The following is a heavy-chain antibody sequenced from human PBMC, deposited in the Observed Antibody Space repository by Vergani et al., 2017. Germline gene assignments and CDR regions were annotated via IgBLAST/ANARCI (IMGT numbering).Heavy chain of an antibody. J-gene: IGHJ6*03. CDR3: ARVYCRGMSCAGTDYFYHIDV. V-gene: IGHV5-51*03. CDR1: GYSFSRNW. D-gene: IGHD3/OR15-3a*01. CDR2: IYPGNSET. Sequence: EVQLEQSGAAVKKPGDSLEISCKGSGYSFSRNWIAWVRERPGQGLEWMGMIYPGNSETRNNPSFRGQVTMSVDKSISTAYLQWSSLKASDSAMYYCARVYCRGMSCAGTDYFYHIDVWGKGTTVTV.